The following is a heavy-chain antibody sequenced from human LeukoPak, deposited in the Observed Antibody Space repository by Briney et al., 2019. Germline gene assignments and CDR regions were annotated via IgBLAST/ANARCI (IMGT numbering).Heavy chain of an antibody. V-gene: IGHV3-23*01. CDR3: AKQGDIVVVPAAMRRGYFDY. J-gene: IGHJ4*02. Sequence: GSLRLSCAASGFTFSSYWMSWVRQAPGKGLEWVSAISGSGGSTYYADSVKGRFTISRDNSKNTLYLQMNSLRAEDTAVYYCAKQGDIVVVPAAMRRGYFDYWGQGTLVTVSS. CDR2: ISGSGGST. CDR1: GFTFSSYW. D-gene: IGHD2-2*01.